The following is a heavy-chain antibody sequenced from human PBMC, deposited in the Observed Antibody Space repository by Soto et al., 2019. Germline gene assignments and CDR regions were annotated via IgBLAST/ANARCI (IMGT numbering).Heavy chain of an antibody. V-gene: IGHV3-30*18. CDR3: AKMGCSSTSCYSNNWFDP. J-gene: IGHJ5*02. CDR2: ISYDGSNK. CDR1: GFTFSSYG. D-gene: IGHD2-2*01. Sequence: QVQLVESGGGVVQPGRSLRLSCAASGFTFSSYGMHWVRQAPGKGLEWVAVISYDGSNKYYADSVKGRFTISRDNSKNTLYLQMNSLRAEDTAVYYCAKMGCSSTSCYSNNWFDPWGQGTLVTVSS.